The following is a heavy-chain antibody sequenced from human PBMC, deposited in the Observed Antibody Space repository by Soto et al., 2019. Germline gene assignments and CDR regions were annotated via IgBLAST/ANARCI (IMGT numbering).Heavy chain of an antibody. Sequence: GESLNICCKGSVYNFPRHWVAWVRQMPGKGLEWMGLIFAGDSDTRFSPSFQGQVTMSVDKSTSTAYLHWSSLKASDTAMYFCARSDGDYAFDHWGQGTLVTVSS. D-gene: IGHD4-17*01. J-gene: IGHJ4*02. CDR3: ARSDGDYAFDH. CDR2: IFAGDSDT. CDR1: VYNFPRHW. V-gene: IGHV5-51*01.